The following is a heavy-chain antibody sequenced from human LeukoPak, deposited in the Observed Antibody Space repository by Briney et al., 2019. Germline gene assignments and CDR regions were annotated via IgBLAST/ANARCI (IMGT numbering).Heavy chain of an antibody. D-gene: IGHD1-7*01. Sequence: GGSLRLSCAASGFTFSNYWMSWVRQAPGKGLEWVANIKQDGSVKNYVNSVKGRFTISRDNAKNSLFLQMNSLRAEDTAIYYCAREDDWNYEDYWGQGTLVTVSS. CDR1: GFTFSNYW. CDR3: AREDDWNYEDY. V-gene: IGHV3-7*01. J-gene: IGHJ4*02. CDR2: IKQDGSVK.